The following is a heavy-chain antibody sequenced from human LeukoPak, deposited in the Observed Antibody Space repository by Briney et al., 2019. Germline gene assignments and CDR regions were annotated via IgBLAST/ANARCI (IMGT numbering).Heavy chain of an antibody. CDR3: AREPRGEAAAVDY. D-gene: IGHD6-13*01. CDR2: ITSIGFTK. Sequence: PGGSLRLSCAASGFNFSTFSMNWVRQAPGKGLEWLSYITSIGFTKYYADSVKGRFTISRDNAKNSLYLQMNSLRAEDTAVYYCAREPRGEAAAVDYWGQGTLVTVSS. J-gene: IGHJ4*02. CDR1: GFNFSTFS. V-gene: IGHV3-48*04.